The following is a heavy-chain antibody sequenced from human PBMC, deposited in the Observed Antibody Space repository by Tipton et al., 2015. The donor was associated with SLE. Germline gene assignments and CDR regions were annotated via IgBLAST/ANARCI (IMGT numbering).Heavy chain of an antibody. CDR3: ARWGGYHDY. J-gene: IGHJ4*02. CDR1: GGSISSYY. V-gene: IGHV4-59*01. Sequence: TLSLTCTVSGGSISSYYWSWIRQPPGKGLEWIGYIYYSGSTNYNPSLKSRVTISVDTSKNQFSLKLSSVTAADTAVYYCARWGGYHDYWGQGTLVTASS. CDR2: IYYSGST. D-gene: IGHD3-16*01.